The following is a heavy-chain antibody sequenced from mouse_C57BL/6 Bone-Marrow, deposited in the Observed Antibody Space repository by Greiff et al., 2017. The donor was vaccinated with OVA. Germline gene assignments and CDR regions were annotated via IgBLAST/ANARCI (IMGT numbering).Heavy chain of an antibody. V-gene: IGHV1-81*01. CDR1: GYTFTSYG. CDR3: ARDTYYPDAMDY. D-gene: IGHD1-1*02. Sequence: QVQLKQSGAELARPGASVKLSCKASGYTFTSYGISWVKQRTGQGLEWIGEIYPRSGNTYYNEKFKGKATLTADKSSSTAYMELRSLTSEDSAVYFCARDTYYPDAMDYWGQGTSVTVSS. CDR2: IYPRSGNT. J-gene: IGHJ4*01.